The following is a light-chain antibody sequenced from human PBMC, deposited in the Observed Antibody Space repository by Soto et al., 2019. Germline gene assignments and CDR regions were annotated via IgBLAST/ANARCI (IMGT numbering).Light chain of an antibody. J-gene: IGLJ3*02. CDR2: EVN. Sequence: QSALTQPASVSGSPGQSITISCTGTSSDVGLYNLVSWYQHLPGKAPKLIIYEVNERPSGISDRFSGSKSGNTASLTISGLQDEDEADYYCCSYVGSSILMFGGATKLTVL. V-gene: IGLV2-23*02. CDR3: CSYVGSSILM. CDR1: SSDVGLYNL.